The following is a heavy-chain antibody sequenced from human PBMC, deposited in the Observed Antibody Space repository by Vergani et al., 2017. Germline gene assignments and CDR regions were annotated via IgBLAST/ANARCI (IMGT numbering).Heavy chain of an antibody. V-gene: IGHV3-33*01. CDR2: IWYDGSNK. CDR1: GFTFSSHG. Sequence: QVQLVESEGGVVQPGRSLTLSCVASGFTFSSHGMHWVRQAPGKGLEWVAVIWYDGSNKYYGDSVKGRFTISRDNSKNTLYLQMNSLRVEDTAVYYCAWGGNEKRLDSWGQGTLVTVSS. CDR3: AWGGNEKRLDS. D-gene: IGHD3-16*01. J-gene: IGHJ5*01.